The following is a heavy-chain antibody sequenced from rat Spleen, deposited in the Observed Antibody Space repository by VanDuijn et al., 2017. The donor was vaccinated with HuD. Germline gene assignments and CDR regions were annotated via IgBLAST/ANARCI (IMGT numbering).Heavy chain of an antibody. J-gene: IGHJ2*01. CDR2: ISTSGGST. V-gene: IGHV5-46*01. CDR3: ARQWDY. Sequence: EVQLVESDGGLVQPGRSLKLSCAASGFTFSSFPMAWVRQAPTKGLEWVATISTSGGSTYYRDSVKGRFTISRDNAKSTLYLQMDSLRSEDTATYYCARQWDYWGQGVMVTVSS. CDR1: GFTFSSFP.